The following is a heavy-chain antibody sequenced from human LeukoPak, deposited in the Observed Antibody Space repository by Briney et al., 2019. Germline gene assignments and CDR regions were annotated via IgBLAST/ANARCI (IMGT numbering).Heavy chain of an antibody. CDR1: GGSISSYY. CDR3: ARLAYCGGDCYLGGYFQH. CDR2: IYYSGST. D-gene: IGHD2-21*02. Sequence: SETLSLTCTVSGGSISSYYWSWIRQPPGKGLEWIGYIYYSGSTNYNPSLKSRVTISVDTSKNQFSLKLSSVTDADTAVYYCARLAYCGGDCYLGGYFQHWGQGTLVTVSS. V-gene: IGHV4-59*08. J-gene: IGHJ1*01.